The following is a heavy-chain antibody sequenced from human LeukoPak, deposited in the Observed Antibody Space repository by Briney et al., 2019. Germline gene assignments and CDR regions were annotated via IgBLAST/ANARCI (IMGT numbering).Heavy chain of an antibody. V-gene: IGHV4-59*01. D-gene: IGHD5-18*01. CDR3: ASGNVDTAMVTFDY. CDR2: IYYSGST. CDR1: GGSISSDY. Sequence: SETLSFTCTVSGGSISSDYWSWIRQPPGKGLEWIGYIYYSGSTNYNPSLKSRVTISVDTSKNPFSLKLSSVTAADTAAYYCASGNVDTAMVTFDYWGQGTLVTASS. J-gene: IGHJ4*02.